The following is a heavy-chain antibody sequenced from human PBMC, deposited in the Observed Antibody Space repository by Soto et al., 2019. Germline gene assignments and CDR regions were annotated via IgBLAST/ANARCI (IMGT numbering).Heavy chain of an antibody. V-gene: IGHV4-34*01. CDR1: GGSFSGYY. CDR2: INHSGST. Sequence: XGTLALTCAVYGGSFSGYYWSWIRQPPGKGLEWIGEINHSGSTNYSPSLKSRVTISVDTSKNQFSLKLSSVTAADTAVYYCARVGRNPVYNYWGQGTLVTVSS. D-gene: IGHD1-26*01. CDR3: ARVGRNPVYNY. J-gene: IGHJ4*02.